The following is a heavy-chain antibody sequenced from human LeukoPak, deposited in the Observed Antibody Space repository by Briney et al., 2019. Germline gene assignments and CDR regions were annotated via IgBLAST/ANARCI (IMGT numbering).Heavy chain of an antibody. CDR1: GFTFSSYA. CDR3: AKDPSPGYSSSWYMEYYFDY. CDR2: ISGGGGST. D-gene: IGHD6-13*01. V-gene: IGHV3-23*01. Sequence: GGSLRLSCAASGFTFSSYAMSWVRQAPGKGLEWVSAISGGGGSTYYADSVKGRFTISRDNSKNTLYLQMNSLRAEDTAVYYCAKDPSPGYSSSWYMEYYFDYWGQGTLVTVSS. J-gene: IGHJ4*02.